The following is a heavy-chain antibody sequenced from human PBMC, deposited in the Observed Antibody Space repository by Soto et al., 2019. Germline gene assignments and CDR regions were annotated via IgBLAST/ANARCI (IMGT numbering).Heavy chain of an antibody. D-gene: IGHD2-21*02. V-gene: IGHV3-23*01. Sequence: LRLSCAASGFTFNNYAMSWVRQAPGKGLEWVSAISSSGYSTYYADSVKGRFTISRDNSKNTVYLQMNNLRAEDTAVYYCAKGSVVVAAKFDSWGQGTLVTVSS. J-gene: IGHJ4*02. CDR3: AKGSVVVAAKFDS. CDR1: GFTFNNYA. CDR2: ISSSGYST.